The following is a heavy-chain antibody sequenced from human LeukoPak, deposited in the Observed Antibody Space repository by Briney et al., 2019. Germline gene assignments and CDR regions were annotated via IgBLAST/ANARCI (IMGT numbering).Heavy chain of an antibody. J-gene: IGHJ4*02. CDR2: IYHSGST. V-gene: IGHV4-30-2*03. Sequence: SETLSLTCAVSGGSISSGGYYWSWIRQPPGKGLEWIGYIYHSGSTYYNPSLKSRVTISVDTSKNQFSLKLSSVTAADTAVYYCARLPLWFGELFPDYWGQGTLVTVSS. CDR1: GGSISSGGYY. D-gene: IGHD3-10*01. CDR3: ARLPLWFGELFPDY.